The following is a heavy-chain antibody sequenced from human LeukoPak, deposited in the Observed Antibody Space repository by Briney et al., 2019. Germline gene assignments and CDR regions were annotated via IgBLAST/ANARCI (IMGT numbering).Heavy chain of an antibody. CDR3: ARGIGNWNYDGSFDY. J-gene: IGHJ4*02. V-gene: IGHV4-61*02. CDR2: IYTSGST. D-gene: IGHD1-7*01. CDR1: GGSISSGSYY. Sequence: PSETLSLTCTVSGGSISSGSYYWSWIRQPAGKGLEWIGRIYTSGSTNYNPSLKSRVTISVDTSKNQFSLKLSSVTAADTAVYYCARGIGNWNYDGSFDYWGQGTLVTVSS.